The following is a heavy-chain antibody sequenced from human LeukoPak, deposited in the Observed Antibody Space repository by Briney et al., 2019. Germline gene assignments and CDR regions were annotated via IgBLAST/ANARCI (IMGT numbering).Heavy chain of an antibody. CDR1: GYTFTGYY. Sequence: GASVKVSCKASGYTFTGYYMHWVRQAPGQGLEWMGWINPNSGGTNYAQKFQGRVTMTRDTSISTAYMEPSRLRSDDTAVYYCARLNIVVVTAISGRYYYMDVWGKGTTVTVSS. V-gene: IGHV1-2*02. CDR3: ARLNIVVVTAISGRYYYMDV. D-gene: IGHD2-21*02. J-gene: IGHJ6*03. CDR2: INPNSGGT.